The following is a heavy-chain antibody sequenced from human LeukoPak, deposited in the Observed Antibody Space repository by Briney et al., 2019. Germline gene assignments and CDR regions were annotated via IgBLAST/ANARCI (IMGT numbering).Heavy chain of an antibody. J-gene: IGHJ4*02. Sequence: SVQVSCKASGGTFSSYAISWVRQAPGQGLEWMGGIIPIFGTANYAQKFQGRVTITADKSTSTAYMELSSLRSEDTAVYYCAREARGTADYWGQGTLVTVSS. CDR1: GGTFSSYA. CDR3: AREARGTADY. CDR2: IIPIFGTA. V-gene: IGHV1-69*06. D-gene: IGHD1-1*01.